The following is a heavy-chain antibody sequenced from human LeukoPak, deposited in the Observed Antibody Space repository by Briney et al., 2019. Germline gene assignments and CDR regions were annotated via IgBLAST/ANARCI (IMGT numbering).Heavy chain of an antibody. CDR3: ARVNWNYPNYYYYYGMDV. Sequence: SETLSLTCTVSGGSISSYHWSWIRQPPGKGLGWIGYIYYSGSTNYNPSLKSRVTISVDTSKNQFSLKLSSVTAADTAVYYCARVNWNYPNYYYYYGMDVWGQGTTVTVSS. J-gene: IGHJ6*02. D-gene: IGHD1-7*01. CDR2: IYYSGST. V-gene: IGHV4-59*01. CDR1: GGSISSYH.